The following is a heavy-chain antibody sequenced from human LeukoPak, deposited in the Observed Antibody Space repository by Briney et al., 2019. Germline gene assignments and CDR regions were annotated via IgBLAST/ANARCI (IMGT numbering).Heavy chain of an antibody. CDR1: GFTFSSYA. CDR3: AKDGDFAYHFTMDV. D-gene: IGHD3-3*01. Sequence: GGSLRLSCAASGFTFSSYAMSWVRQAPGKGLEWVSGSGSGGSTHYADSVKGRFTISRDNSKNTLYLQMNSLRAEDTAVYYCAKDGDFAYHFTMDVWGQGATVTVSS. J-gene: IGHJ6*02. CDR2: SGSGGST. V-gene: IGHV3-23*01.